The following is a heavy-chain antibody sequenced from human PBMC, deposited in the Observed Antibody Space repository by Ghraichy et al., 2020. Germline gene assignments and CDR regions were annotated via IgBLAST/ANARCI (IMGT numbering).Heavy chain of an antibody. CDR1: GFTVSDFY. D-gene: IGHD1-26*01. V-gene: IGHV3-66*02. CDR3: AREIRGPGGLDV. Sequence: LSLTCAASGFTVSDFYMSWVRQAPGKGLEWVSVMYAGGIIYYADSVKGRFTISRDNSKNTVYLQMNNLRVEDTSVYYCAREIRGPGGLDVWGQGTTVTVSS. CDR2: MYAGGII. J-gene: IGHJ6*02.